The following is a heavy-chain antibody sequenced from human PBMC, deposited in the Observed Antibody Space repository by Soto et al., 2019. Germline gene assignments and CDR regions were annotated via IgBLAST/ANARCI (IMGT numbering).Heavy chain of an antibody. J-gene: IGHJ5*02. CDR3: AKDRLMVRGVINGWFDP. V-gene: IGHV3-23*01. Sequence: GGSLRLSCAASGFTFSSYAMSWVRQAPGKGLEWVSAISGSGGSTYYADSVKGRFTISRDNSKNTLYLQMNSLRAEDTAVYYCAKDRLMVRGVINGWFDPWGQGTLVTVSS. CDR2: ISGSGGST. CDR1: GFTFSSYA. D-gene: IGHD3-10*01.